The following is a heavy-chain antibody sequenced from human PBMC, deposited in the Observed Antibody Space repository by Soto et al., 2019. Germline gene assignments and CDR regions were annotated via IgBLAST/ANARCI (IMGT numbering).Heavy chain of an antibody. CDR3: VRVGGKLVPGFDY. CDR1: GFTFSSYS. D-gene: IGHD6-6*01. CDR2: ISSSSSYI. J-gene: IGHJ4*02. V-gene: IGHV3-21*01. Sequence: GGSLRLSCAASGFTFSSYSMNWVRQAPGKGLEWVSSISSSSSYIYYADSVKGRFTISRDNAKNSLYLQMNSLRAEDTAVYYWVRVGGKLVPGFDYWGQGTLVTVSS.